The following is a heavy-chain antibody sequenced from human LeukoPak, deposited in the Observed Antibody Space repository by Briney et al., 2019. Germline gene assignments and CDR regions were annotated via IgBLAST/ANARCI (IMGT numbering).Heavy chain of an antibody. V-gene: IGHV3-33*01. D-gene: IGHD2-15*01. CDR3: ARDPASSFDY. CDR1: GFTFSSHG. Sequence: GGSLRLSCAASGFTFSSHGMHWVRQAPGKGLEWVAVIWYDGSKRYYADSVKGRSTISRDDSKNTLYPQMNSLRDEDTAVYYCARDPASSFDYWGQGTLVTVSS. J-gene: IGHJ4*02. CDR2: IWYDGSKR.